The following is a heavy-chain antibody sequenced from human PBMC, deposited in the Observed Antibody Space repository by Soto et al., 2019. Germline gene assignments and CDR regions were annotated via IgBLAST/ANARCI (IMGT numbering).Heavy chain of an antibody. Sequence: GAAVKVSCKASVYTFISYYMHWVRQAPGQGLEWMGIINPSGCSTSYAQKFQDRVTMTRDTSKSTVYMELRSLRTEDTAVYYCGSPPVGAVAGNEGAFDIWGQGTMVTVSS. J-gene: IGHJ3*02. CDR2: INPSGCST. D-gene: IGHD6-19*01. CDR3: GSPPVGAVAGNEGAFDI. CDR1: VYTFISYY. V-gene: IGHV1-46*01.